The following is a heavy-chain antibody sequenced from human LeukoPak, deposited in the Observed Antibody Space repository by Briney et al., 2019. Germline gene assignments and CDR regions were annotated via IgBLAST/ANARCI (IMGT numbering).Heavy chain of an antibody. CDR3: ARGRPLYYYGSGSYYSLFDY. D-gene: IGHD3-10*01. V-gene: IGHV4-39*01. J-gene: IGHJ4*02. CDR1: GGSISSSGYC. CDR2: IDYSGNT. Sequence: PSETLSLTCTVSGGSISSSGYCWGWIRQPPGKGLEWIGSIDYSGNTNYNPSLKSRVTISVDMSKNQFSLKLSSVTAADTAVYYCARGRPLYYYGSGSYYSLFDYWGQGTLVTVSS.